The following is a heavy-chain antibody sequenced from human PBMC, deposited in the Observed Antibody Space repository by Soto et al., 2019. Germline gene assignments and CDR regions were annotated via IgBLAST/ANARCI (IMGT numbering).Heavy chain of an antibody. CDR1: GYTFTSYD. V-gene: IGHV1-8*01. CDR3: ASVTMVRGDTTNWFDP. CDR2: MNPNSGNT. Sequence: ASVKVSCKASGYTFTSYDINWVRQATGQGLEWMGWMNPNSGNTGYAQKFQGRVTMTRNTSISTAYMELSSLRSEDTAVYYCASVTMVRGDTTNWFDPWGQGTLVTVSS. J-gene: IGHJ5*01. D-gene: IGHD3-10*01.